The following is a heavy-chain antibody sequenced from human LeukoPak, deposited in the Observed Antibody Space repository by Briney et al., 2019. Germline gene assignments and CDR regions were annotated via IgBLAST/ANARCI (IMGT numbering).Heavy chain of an antibody. J-gene: IGHJ6*03. CDR3: ARPVRNPYYYYYMDV. D-gene: IGHD1-14*01. CDR2: MNPNSGNT. Sequence: ASVRVSCKASGYTFTSYDINWVRQATGQGLEWMGWMNPNSGNTGYAQKFQGRVTMTRNTSISTAYMELSSLRSEDTAVYYCARPVRNPYYYYYMDVWGKGTTVTVSS. V-gene: IGHV1-8*01. CDR1: GYTFTSYD.